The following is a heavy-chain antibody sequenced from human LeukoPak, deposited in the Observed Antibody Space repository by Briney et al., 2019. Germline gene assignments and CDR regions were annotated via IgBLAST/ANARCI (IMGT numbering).Heavy chain of an antibody. D-gene: IGHD6-13*01. CDR3: AKGGAEQQLIRSFDY. V-gene: IGHV3-23*01. CDR1: GFTFSNYA. J-gene: IGHJ4*02. CDR2: ISGSGDST. Sequence: PGGSLRLSCAASGFTFSNYAMSWVRQAPGKGLEWVSVISGSGDSTNYPDSVKGRFTISRDNSKNTLYLQMNTLRAEDTAVYYCAKGGAEQQLIRSFDYWGQGTLVTVSS.